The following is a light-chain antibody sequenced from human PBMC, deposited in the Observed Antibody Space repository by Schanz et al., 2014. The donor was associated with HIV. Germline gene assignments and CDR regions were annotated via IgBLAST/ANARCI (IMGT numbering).Light chain of an antibody. CDR3: AAWDDRLNGLWV. CDR2: SDY. V-gene: IGLV1-44*01. Sequence: QSVLTQPPLASGTPGQRVTISCSGSSSNIGSHTVNWYQQLPGTAPKLLIYSDYQRPSGVPDRFSGSKSGTSASLAISGLQSEDEADYYCAAWDDRLNGLWVFGGGTKLTVL. CDR1: SSNIGSHT. J-gene: IGLJ3*02.